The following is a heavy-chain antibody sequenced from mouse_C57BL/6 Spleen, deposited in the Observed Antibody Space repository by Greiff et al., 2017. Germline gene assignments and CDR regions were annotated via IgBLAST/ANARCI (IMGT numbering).Heavy chain of an antibody. CDR2: ISYDGSN. D-gene: IGHD2-4*01. CDR3: AGGDYDYDWYFDV. J-gene: IGHJ1*03. CDR1: GYSITSGYY. Sequence: EVKLQESGPGLVKPSQSLSLTCSVTGYSITSGYYWNWIRQFPGNKLEWMGYISYDGSNNYNPSLKNRISITRDTSKNQFFLKLNSVTTEDTATYYCAGGDYDYDWYFDVWGTGTTVTVSS. V-gene: IGHV3-6*01.